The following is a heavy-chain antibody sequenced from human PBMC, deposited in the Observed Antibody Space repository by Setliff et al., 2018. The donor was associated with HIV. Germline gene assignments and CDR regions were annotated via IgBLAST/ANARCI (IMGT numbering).Heavy chain of an antibody. CDR2: IHTSGST. CDR3: NIYYYYYMDV. J-gene: IGHJ6*03. Sequence: SETLSLTCTVSGGSISSGTYYWSWIRQPAGKGLEWIGRIHTSGSTYYNPSLKSRVTISVDTSKNQFSLKLSSVTAADTAVYYCNIYYYYYMDVWGKGTTVTVSS. V-gene: IGHV4-61*02. CDR1: GGSISSGTYY.